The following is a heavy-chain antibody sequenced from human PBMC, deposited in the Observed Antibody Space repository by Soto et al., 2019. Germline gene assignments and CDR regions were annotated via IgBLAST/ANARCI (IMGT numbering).Heavy chain of an antibody. CDR2: INWNGGST. D-gene: IGHD3-9*01. Sequence: GGSLRLSCAASGFTFDDYGTSWVRQAPGKGLEWVSGINWNGGSTGYADSVKGRFTISRDNAKNSLYLQMNSLRAEDTALYYCARDLPGYDIFPMTGYYYYYYGMDVWGQGTTVTVSS. J-gene: IGHJ6*02. CDR1: GFTFDDYG. V-gene: IGHV3-20*04. CDR3: ARDLPGYDIFPMTGYYYYYYGMDV.